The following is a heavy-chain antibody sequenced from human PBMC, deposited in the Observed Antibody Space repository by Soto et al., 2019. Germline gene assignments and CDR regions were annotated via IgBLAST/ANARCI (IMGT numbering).Heavy chain of an antibody. CDR3: LLWYFDY. V-gene: IGHV1-8*01. Sequence: VLVKRWFNTAGYGYPIYRINWVRQATGQGLEWMGWMNPNSGNTGYAQKFQGRVTMTRNTSISTAYMELSSLRSEDTAVYYCLLWYFDYWGKGTLVTGSS. CDR1: GYGYPIYR. J-gene: IGHJ4*02. CDR2: MNPNSGNT.